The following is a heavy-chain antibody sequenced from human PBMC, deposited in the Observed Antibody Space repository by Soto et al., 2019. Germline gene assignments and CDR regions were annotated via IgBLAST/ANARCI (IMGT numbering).Heavy chain of an antibody. CDR3: ARMSMVASVFDY. V-gene: IGHV4-39*01. Sequence: ETLSLTCTVSGGSISSSSYYWGWIRQPPGKGLEWIGSIYYSGSTYYNPSLRSRVTISVDTSKNQFSLKLSSVTAADTAVYYCARMSMVASVFDYWGQGTLVTVS. CDR1: GGSISSSSYY. D-gene: IGHD2-15*01. J-gene: IGHJ4*02. CDR2: IYYSGST.